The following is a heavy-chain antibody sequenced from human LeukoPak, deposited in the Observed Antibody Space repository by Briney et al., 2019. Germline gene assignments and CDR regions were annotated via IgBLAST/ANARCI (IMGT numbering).Heavy chain of an antibody. D-gene: IGHD6-6*01. CDR1: GDSISSNYW. CDR3: ARGGYGSSFPRLGYYYYMDV. V-gene: IGHV4-4*02. CDR2: IHHSGST. Sequence: SETLSLTCAVSGDSISSNYWWTWVRQPPGKGLEWIGEIHHSGSTNYNPSLKSRVTISVDTSKNQFSLKLSSVTAADTAVYYCARGGYGSSFPRLGYYYYMDVWGKGTTVTVSS. J-gene: IGHJ6*03.